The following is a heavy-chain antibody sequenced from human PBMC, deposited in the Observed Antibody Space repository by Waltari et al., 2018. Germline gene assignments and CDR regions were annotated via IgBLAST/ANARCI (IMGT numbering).Heavy chain of an antibody. CDR3: ARAHSYGSSDYYYMDV. CDR2: ISSSSSYI. Sequence: WSQRLSCAASGFTFSTYSMNWVRQAPGKGLEWVSSISSSSSYIYYADSVKGRFTISRDNAKNSLSLQMNSLRAEDTAVYYCARAHSYGSSDYYYMDVWGNGTTVTVSS. V-gene: IGHV3-21*01. D-gene: IGHD5-18*01. J-gene: IGHJ6*03. CDR1: GFTFSTYS.